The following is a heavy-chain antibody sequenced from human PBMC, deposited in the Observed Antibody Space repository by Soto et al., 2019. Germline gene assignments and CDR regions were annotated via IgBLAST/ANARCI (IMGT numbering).Heavy chain of an antibody. CDR3: ARSHRPSYGDYAY. CDR1: GGSISSGGYY. V-gene: IGHV4-31*03. CDR2: IYYSGST. Sequence: SETLSLTCTVSGGSISSGGYYWSWIRQHPGKGLEWIGYIYYSGSTYYNPSLKSRVTISVDTSKNQFSLKLSSVTAADTAVYYCARSHRPSYGDYAYWGQGTLVTVSS. J-gene: IGHJ4*02. D-gene: IGHD4-17*01.